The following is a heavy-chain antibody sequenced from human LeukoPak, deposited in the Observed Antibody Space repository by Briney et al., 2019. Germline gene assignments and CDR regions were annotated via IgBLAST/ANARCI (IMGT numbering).Heavy chain of an antibody. CDR3: ARAVVEMAAHFDY. J-gene: IGHJ4*02. D-gene: IGHD2-15*01. CDR1: GGSISSYY. V-gene: IGHV4-59*01. CDR2: IYYSGST. Sequence: SETLSLTCTVSGGSISSYYWSWIRQPPGKGLEWIGYIYYSGSTNYNPSLKSRVTISVDTSKNQFSLKLSSVTAADTAVYYCARAVVEMAAHFDYWGQGTLVTVSS.